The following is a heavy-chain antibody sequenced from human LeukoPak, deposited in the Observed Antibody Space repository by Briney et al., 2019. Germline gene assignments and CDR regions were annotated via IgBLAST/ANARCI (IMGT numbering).Heavy chain of an antibody. CDR1: GFASSSYA. Sequence: GGSLRLSCAASGFASSSYAMSWVRQAPGKGLEWVSAISGSGGSTYYADSVKGRFTISRDNSKNTLYLQMNSLRAEDTAVYYCATRYYYGSGSPYYYYGMDVWGQGTTVTVSS. CDR3: ATRYYYGSGSPYYYYGMDV. D-gene: IGHD3-10*01. V-gene: IGHV3-23*01. J-gene: IGHJ6*02. CDR2: ISGSGGST.